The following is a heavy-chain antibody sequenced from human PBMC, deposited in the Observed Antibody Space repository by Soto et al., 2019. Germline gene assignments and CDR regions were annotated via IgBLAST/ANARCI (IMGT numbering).Heavy chain of an antibody. Sequence: QVQLVESGGGVVQPGRSLRLSCAASGFTFSSYAMHWVRQAPGKGLEWVAVISYDGSNKYYADSVKGRFTISRDNSKNTLYLQRNSLRAEDTAVYYCARELRSYDFWSDYYDYGMDVWGQGTTVTVSS. CDR3: ARELRSYDFWSDYYDYGMDV. CDR2: ISYDGSNK. J-gene: IGHJ6*02. D-gene: IGHD3-3*01. CDR1: GFTFSSYA. V-gene: IGHV3-30-3*01.